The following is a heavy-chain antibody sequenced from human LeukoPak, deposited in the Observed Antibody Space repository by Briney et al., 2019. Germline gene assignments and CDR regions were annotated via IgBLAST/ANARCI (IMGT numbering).Heavy chain of an antibody. D-gene: IGHD2-2*01. CDR2: INPTSGGT. Sequence: GASVKVSCKASGYTFTGYYMHWVRQAPGQGLEWMGWINPTSGGTNYAQTFQGRVTMTRDTSISTAYMELSRLRSDDTAVYYCAREPTRRCSSTRCQFDYWGQGTLVTVSS. V-gene: IGHV1-2*02. CDR1: GYTFTGYY. J-gene: IGHJ4*02. CDR3: AREPTRRCSSTRCQFDY.